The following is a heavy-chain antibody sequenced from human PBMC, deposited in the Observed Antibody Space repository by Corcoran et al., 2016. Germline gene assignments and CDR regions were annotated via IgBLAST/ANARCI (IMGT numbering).Heavy chain of an antibody. D-gene: IGHD3-22*01. Sequence: QVQLVQSGAEVKKPGASVKGSCKASGYTFTGYYMHWVRQATGQGLEWMGWINPNSGGTNYAQKFQVWVTMTRDTSISTAYMELSRLRSYDTAVYYCASSTYYDSSGYLPGAFDIWCQGTMVTVSS. CDR1: GYTFTGYY. J-gene: IGHJ3*02. CDR2: INPNSGGT. V-gene: IGHV1-2*04. CDR3: ASSTYYDSSGYLPGAFDI.